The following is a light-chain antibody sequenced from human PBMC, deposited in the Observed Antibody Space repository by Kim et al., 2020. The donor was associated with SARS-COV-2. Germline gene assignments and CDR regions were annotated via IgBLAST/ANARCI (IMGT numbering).Light chain of an antibody. V-gene: IGKV3-11*01. CDR3: QQRSNWPIT. Sequence: FSPGETPTLSCMAGQNIGIYLARFQHPPGQAPMLLIYHASNSATGIPARFSGSGSWTDFTLTISSLEPEDFAVYYCQQRSNWPITFGRGTRLEIK. J-gene: IGKJ5*01. CDR2: HAS. CDR1: QNIGIY.